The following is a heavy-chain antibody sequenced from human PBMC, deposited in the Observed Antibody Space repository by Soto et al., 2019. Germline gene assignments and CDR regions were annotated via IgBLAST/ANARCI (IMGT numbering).Heavy chain of an antibody. D-gene: IGHD3-9*01. CDR2: IKQDGSEK. Sequence: EVQLVESGGGLVQPGGSLRLSCAASGFTFSSYWMSWVRQAPGKGLEWVANIKQDGSEKYYVDSVKGRFTISRDNAKNSLYLQMNSLRAEDTAVYYCARAPYYDILTGLYYYYGMDVWGQGTTVTVSS. V-gene: IGHV3-7*05. CDR1: GFTFSSYW. J-gene: IGHJ6*02. CDR3: ARAPYYDILTGLYYYYGMDV.